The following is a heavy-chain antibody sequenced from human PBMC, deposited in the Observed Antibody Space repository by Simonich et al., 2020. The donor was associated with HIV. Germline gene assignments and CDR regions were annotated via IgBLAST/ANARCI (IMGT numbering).Heavy chain of an antibody. Sequence: QVQLVESGGGVVQPGRSLRLSCAASGFTFSSYGMHWVRQAPGKGLEWVALIWYDGSNKYYADSVKGRFTISRDNSKNTLYLQINRLRAEDTAVYYCARAGRDGYNLHFQHWGQGTLVTVSS. CDR2: IWYDGSNK. D-gene: IGHD5-12*01. V-gene: IGHV3-33*01. J-gene: IGHJ1*01. CDR1: GFTFSSYG. CDR3: ARAGRDGYNLHFQH.